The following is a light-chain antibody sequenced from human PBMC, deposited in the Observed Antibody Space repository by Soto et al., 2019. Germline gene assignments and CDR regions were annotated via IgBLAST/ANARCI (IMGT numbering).Light chain of an antibody. CDR3: GTWDSSLSAVV. J-gene: IGLJ3*02. CDR2: ENN. CDR1: SSNIGNNY. Sequence: QSALTQPPSVSAAPGQKVTISCSGSSSNIGNNYVSWYQQLPGTAPKLLIYENNKRPSGIPDRFSGSKSGTSATLGITGLQNGDEADYYCGTWDSSLSAVVFGGGTKLTVL. V-gene: IGLV1-51*02.